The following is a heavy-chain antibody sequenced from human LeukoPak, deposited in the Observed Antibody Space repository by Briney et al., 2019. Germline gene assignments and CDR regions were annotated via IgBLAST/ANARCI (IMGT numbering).Heavy chain of an antibody. Sequence: GASVKVSFKASGYTFTSYGISWVRQAPGQGLEWMGWISAYNGNTNYAQKLQGRVTMTTDTSTSTAYMELRSLRSDDTAVYYCARDGPYSSSSGVFDYWGQGTLVTVSS. V-gene: IGHV1-18*01. CDR3: ARDGPYSSSSGVFDY. J-gene: IGHJ4*02. CDR2: ISAYNGNT. D-gene: IGHD6-6*01. CDR1: GYTFTSYG.